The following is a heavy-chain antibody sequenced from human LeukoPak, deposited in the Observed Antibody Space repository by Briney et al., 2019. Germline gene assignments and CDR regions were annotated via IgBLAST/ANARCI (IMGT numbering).Heavy chain of an antibody. Sequence: SETLSLTCAVYGGSFSGYYWSWIRQPPGKGLEWIGEINHSGSTNYNPSLKSRVTISVDTSKNQFSLKLSSVTAADTAVYYCARAALPIAFDIWGQGTMVTVSS. J-gene: IGHJ3*02. CDR2: INHSGST. D-gene: IGHD1-26*01. CDR1: GGSFSGYY. CDR3: ARAALPIAFDI. V-gene: IGHV4-34*01.